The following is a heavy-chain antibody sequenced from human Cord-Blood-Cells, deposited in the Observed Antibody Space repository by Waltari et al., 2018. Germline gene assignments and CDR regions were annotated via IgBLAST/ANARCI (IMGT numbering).Heavy chain of an antibody. V-gene: IGHV1-58*01. CDR3: AAGSSSGYDAFDI. CDR1: GFTFTISA. J-gene: IGHJ3*02. Sequence: QMQLVQSGPEVKTPGPSVKVSCKASGFTFTISALQWVRQARGQRLEWIGWIVVGSGNTNYAQKFQERVTITRDMSTSTAYMELSSLRSEDTAVYYCAAGSSSGYDAFDIWGQGTMVTVSS. CDR2: IVVGSGNT. D-gene: IGHD3-22*01.